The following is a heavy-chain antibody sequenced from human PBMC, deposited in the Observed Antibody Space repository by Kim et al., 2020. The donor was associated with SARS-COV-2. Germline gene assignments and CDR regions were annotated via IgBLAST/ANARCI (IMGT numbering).Heavy chain of an antibody. CDR3: ARGYTNALNPDP. CDR1: GYTFSGYY. Sequence: ASVKVSCKTSGYTFSGYYIHWVRQAPGQGPEWIGWVNPHNDGTDYAQKFQGRVTMTVDTPTTTAYMELRWLTSDDTAMYYCARGYTNALNPDPWGQGTLV. CDR2: VNPHNDGT. D-gene: IGHD3-16*02. V-gene: IGHV1-2*02. J-gene: IGHJ5*02.